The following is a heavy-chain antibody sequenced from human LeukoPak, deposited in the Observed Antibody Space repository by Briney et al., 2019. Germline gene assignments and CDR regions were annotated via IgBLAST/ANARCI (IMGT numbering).Heavy chain of an antibody. CDR1: GGSISSSSYY. J-gene: IGHJ3*02. D-gene: IGHD6-13*01. CDR2: IYYNGST. Sequence: KPSETLSLTCTVSGGSISSSSYYWGWIRQPPGKGLEWIGSIYYNGSTYYNPPLKSRVTISVDTSKNQFSLKLSSVTAADTAVYYCARTEEAADDAFDIWGQGTMVTVSS. CDR3: ARTEEAADDAFDI. V-gene: IGHV4-39*07.